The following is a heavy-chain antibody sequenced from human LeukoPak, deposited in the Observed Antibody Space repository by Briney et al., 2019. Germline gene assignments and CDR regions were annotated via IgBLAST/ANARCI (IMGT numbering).Heavy chain of an antibody. CDR3: ARGNLVRGMIHWFDP. J-gene: IGHJ5*02. V-gene: IGHV5-51*01. Sequence: GESLEISCKGSGYTFTTYWIAWVRQMPGKGLEWMGIIWPGDSDTRYSPSFQGQVTISADKSISTAYLQWSSLKASDTAIYYCARGNLVRGMIHWFDPWGQGTLVTVSS. D-gene: IGHD3-10*01. CDR2: IWPGDSDT. CDR1: GYTFTTYW.